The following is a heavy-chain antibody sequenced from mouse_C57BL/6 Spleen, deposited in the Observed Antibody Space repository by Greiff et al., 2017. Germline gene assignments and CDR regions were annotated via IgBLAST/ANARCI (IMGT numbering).Heavy chain of an antibody. V-gene: IGHV1-69*01. CDR1: GYTFTSYW. D-gene: IGHD1-1*01. CDR3: AKFITTTGFDV. Sequence: QVQLQQPGAELVMPGASVRLSCKASGYTFTSYWMHWVKQRPGQGLEWIGEIDPSDSYTNYNQKFKGKSTLTVDKSSSTAYLQLSSLTSEDSAVYYCAKFITTTGFDVWGTGTTVTVSS. J-gene: IGHJ1*03. CDR2: IDPSDSYT.